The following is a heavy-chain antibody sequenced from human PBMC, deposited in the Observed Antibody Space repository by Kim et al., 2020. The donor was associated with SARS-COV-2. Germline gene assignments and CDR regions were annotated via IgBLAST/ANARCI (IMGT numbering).Heavy chain of an antibody. J-gene: IGHJ4*02. D-gene: IGHD5-18*01. Sequence: GGSLRLSCSASGFTFSDYAMHWVRQAPGTGLEFVSGISSNGANTYYANSVKGRFAVSRDNSRNILYLQMSTLRPEDTAVYYCARSYTYAFPFDYCGQRALGTVSS. CDR3: ARSYTYAFPFDY. V-gene: IGHV3-64D*06. CDR1: GFTFSDYA. CDR2: ISSNGANT.